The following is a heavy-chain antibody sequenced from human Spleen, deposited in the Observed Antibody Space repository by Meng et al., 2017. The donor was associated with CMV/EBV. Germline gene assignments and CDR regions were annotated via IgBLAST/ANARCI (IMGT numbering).Heavy chain of an antibody. D-gene: IGHD6-13*01. CDR3: ARSITAAGSI. Sequence: KVSCKASGYTFIDYYMHWVRQAPGQGLEWMGRINPSSGGTNYAQKFQGRVTMTRDTSTGTAYMELSRLRSDDTAVYYCARSITAAGSIWGQGTLVTVSS. J-gene: IGHJ4*02. CDR1: GYTFIDYY. V-gene: IGHV1-2*06. CDR2: INPSSGGT.